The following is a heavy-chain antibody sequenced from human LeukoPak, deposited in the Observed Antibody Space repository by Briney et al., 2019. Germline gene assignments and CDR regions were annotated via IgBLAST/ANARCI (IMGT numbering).Heavy chain of an antibody. CDR1: GYTFTGYY. J-gene: IGHJ5*02. CDR2: INPNSGGT. D-gene: IGHD6-6*01. V-gene: IGHV1-2*02. CDR3: ARDRPFASIAARPRIWFDP. Sequence: ASVKVSCKASGYTFTGYYMHWVRQAPGQGLEWMGWINPNSGGTNYAQKFQGRVTMTRDTSISTAYMELSRLRSDDTAVYYCARDRPFASIAARPRIWFDPWGQGTLVTVSS.